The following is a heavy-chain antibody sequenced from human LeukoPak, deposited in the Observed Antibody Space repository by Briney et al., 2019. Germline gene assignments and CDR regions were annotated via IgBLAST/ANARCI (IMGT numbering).Heavy chain of an antibody. J-gene: IGHJ5*02. CDR3: ARDRTAYDFWSGEGDWFDP. V-gene: IGHV1-69*05. CDR2: IIPIFGTA. CDR1: GGTFSSYA. D-gene: IGHD3-3*01. Sequence: GASVKVSCKASGGTFSSYAISWVRQAPGQGLEWMGRIIPIFGTANYAQKFQGRVTITKDESTSTAYMELSSLRSEDTAVYYCARDRTAYDFWSGEGDWFDPWGQGTLVTVSS.